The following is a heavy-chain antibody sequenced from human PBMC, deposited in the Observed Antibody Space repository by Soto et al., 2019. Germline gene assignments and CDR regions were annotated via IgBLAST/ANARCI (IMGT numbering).Heavy chain of an antibody. CDR1: GFSLSTSGMG. Sequence: QITLKESGPTLVKPTQTLTLTCTFSGFSLSTSGMGVGWIRQPPGKALEWLALIYWGDDKRYSPSLKNRLTFTKDTSKKQVVLTMTNMDPVDPATYYSAHTGSGWYYFDYWGQVTLVTVSS. CDR3: AHTGSGWYYFDY. V-gene: IGHV2-5*02. D-gene: IGHD6-19*01. J-gene: IGHJ4*02. CDR2: IYWGDDK.